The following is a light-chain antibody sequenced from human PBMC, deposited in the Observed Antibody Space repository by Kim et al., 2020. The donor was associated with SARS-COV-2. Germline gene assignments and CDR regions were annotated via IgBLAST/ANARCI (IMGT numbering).Light chain of an antibody. Sequence: PGESATLSCRASQSVSSNYLAWYHQRPGQAPRLLIYLASTRATGAPDRFSGSGSGTDFTLTIRRLEPEDSGVFYCQQYDTSPYTFGQGTKVESN. CDR2: LAS. J-gene: IGKJ2*01. CDR3: QQYDTSPYT. CDR1: QSVSSNY. V-gene: IGKV3-20*01.